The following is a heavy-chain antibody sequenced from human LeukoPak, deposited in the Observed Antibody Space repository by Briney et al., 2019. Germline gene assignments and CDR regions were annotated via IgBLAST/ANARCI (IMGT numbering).Heavy chain of an antibody. D-gene: IGHD6-19*01. J-gene: IGHJ4*02. CDR1: GGFISSSSYY. CDR2: IYYNGNT. V-gene: IGHV4-39*01. CDR3: ARRGAVAGKTFDY. Sequence: SETLSLTCTVSGGFISSSSYYWGWIRQPPGKGLEWIGIIYYNGNTYYNPSLKSRVTISVDTSKNQFSLKLSSVTAAETAVYYCARRGAVAGKTFDYWGQGTLVTVSS.